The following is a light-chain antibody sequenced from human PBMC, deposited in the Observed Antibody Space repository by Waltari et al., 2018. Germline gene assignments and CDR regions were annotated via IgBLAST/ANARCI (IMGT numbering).Light chain of an antibody. CDR3: QQLNIYPHS. CDR1: QGISRY. CDR2: GAS. V-gene: IGKV1-9*01. J-gene: IGKJ2*01. Sequence: DFQLTQSPSFVSASVGDRVTITCRASQGISRYLAWYQQKPGTPPKVLIYGASNLQSGVPSRFSGSGFGTDFTPTISSLQPEDVATYYCQQLNIYPHSFGQGTKLEIK.